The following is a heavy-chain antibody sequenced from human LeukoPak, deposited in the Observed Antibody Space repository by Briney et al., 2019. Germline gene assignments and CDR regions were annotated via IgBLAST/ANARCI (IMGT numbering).Heavy chain of an antibody. CDR2: IKQNGSET. Sequence: HPGGSLRLSCAASGFTFSNYWMSWVRQAPGKGLEWVANIKQNGSETYHVDSVKGRFTISRNNANNSLYLQMDSLTAEDKSVYYCARWAGVTDYWGQGTLVTVSS. V-gene: IGHV3-7*03. CDR3: ARWAGVTDY. CDR1: GFTFSNYW. J-gene: IGHJ4*02. D-gene: IGHD3-10*01.